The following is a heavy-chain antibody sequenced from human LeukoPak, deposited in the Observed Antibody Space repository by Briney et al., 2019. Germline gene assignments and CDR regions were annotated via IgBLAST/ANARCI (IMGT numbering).Heavy chain of an antibody. CDR2: ISWDGGST. D-gene: IGHD6-13*01. CDR3: AKDSSSSSWSLFDY. CDR1: GFTFDDYT. Sequence: QPGGSLRLSCAASGFTFDDYTMHWVRQAPGKGLEWVSLISWDGGSTYYADSVKGRFTISRDNSKNFLYLQMNSLRTEDTALYYCAKDSSSSSWSLFDYWGQGTLVTVSS. V-gene: IGHV3-43*01. J-gene: IGHJ4*02.